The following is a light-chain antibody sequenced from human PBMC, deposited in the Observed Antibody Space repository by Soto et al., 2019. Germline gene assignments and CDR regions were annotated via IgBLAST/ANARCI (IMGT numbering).Light chain of an antibody. J-gene: IGLJ1*01. V-gene: IGLV2-14*01. Sequence: QSVLTQPASVSGSPGQSITISCTGTSSDVGNYDCVSWYQHHPGKAPKLMIYEVSNRPSGVSNRFSGSKSGNTASLTISGLQTDDEADYYCSSYTRSTSYVFGTGTKVTVL. CDR2: EVS. CDR3: SSYTRSTSYV. CDR1: SSDVGNYDC.